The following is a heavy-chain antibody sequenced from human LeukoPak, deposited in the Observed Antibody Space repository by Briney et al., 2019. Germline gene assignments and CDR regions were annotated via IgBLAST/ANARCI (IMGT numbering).Heavy chain of an antibody. CDR2: ISPYNGNT. Sequence: ASVKVSCQASGYTFTSYGISWVRQAPGQGPEWMGWISPYNGNTNYAQKFQGRATMTTDTSTSTAYMELRSLRSDDTAVYYRARHFYGSGTYYHFDYWGQGTLVTVSS. V-gene: IGHV1-18*01. CDR3: ARHFYGSGTYYHFDY. D-gene: IGHD3-10*01. CDR1: GYTFTSYG. J-gene: IGHJ4*02.